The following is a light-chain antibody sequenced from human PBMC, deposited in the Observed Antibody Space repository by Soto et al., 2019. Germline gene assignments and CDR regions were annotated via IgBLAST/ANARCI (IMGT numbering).Light chain of an antibody. CDR3: QQSFSTPRT. Sequence: DIQMTQSPSSQSASVGDRVTITCRASQSINSYLNWYQQKPGKAPKLLLYAASSLQSGVPSRFSGSGSETDLTLTISSLQPDDFATYYCQQSFSTPRTFGQGTRVEI. J-gene: IGKJ1*01. V-gene: IGKV1-39*01. CDR2: AAS. CDR1: QSINSY.